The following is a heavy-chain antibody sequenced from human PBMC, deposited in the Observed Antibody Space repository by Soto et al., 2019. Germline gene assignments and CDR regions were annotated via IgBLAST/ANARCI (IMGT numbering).Heavy chain of an antibody. CDR3: ARGRLRFTMVPGVVIWFDH. V-gene: IGHV4-59*12. CDR2: IYYSGST. D-gene: IGHD3-10*01. J-gene: IGHJ5*02. CDR1: GGSISSYY. Sequence: SETLSLTCTVSGGSISSYYWSWIRQPPGKGLEWIGYIYYSGSTNYNPSLKSRVTISVDTSKNQFSLKLSSVTAADTAVYYCARGRLRFTMVPGVVIWFDHWGQGTLVTVS.